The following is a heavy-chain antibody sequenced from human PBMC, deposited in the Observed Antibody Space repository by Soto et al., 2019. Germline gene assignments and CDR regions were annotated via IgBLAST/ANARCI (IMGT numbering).Heavy chain of an antibody. CDR2: IWYDGSNK. J-gene: IGHJ3*02. CDR3: ARPVAGRVREVDAFDI. V-gene: IGHV3-33*01. Sequence: QVQLVESGGGVVQPGRSLRLSCAASGFTFSSYGMHWVRQAPGKGLEWVAVIWYDGSNKYYADSVKGRFTISRDNSKNTLYLQMNSLRAEGRAVYYCARPVAGRVREVDAFDIWGQGTMVTVSS. CDR1: GFTFSSYG. D-gene: IGHD6-19*01.